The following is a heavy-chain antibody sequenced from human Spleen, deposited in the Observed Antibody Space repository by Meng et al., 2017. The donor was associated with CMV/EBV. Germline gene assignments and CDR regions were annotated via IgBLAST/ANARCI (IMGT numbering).Heavy chain of an antibody. CDR3: ARGPKIPLGGVNLWPLEH. Sequence: FHNYAISWVRQAPGQGLEWMGGFIPVFGAPDYAQKFQDRLTIVTDESTTSASMELSGLRFEDTAVYFCARGPKIPLGGVNLWPLEHWGQGSLVTVSS. V-gene: IGHV1-69*05. J-gene: IGHJ4*02. CDR2: FIPVFGAP. D-gene: IGHD3-16*01. CDR1: FHNYA.